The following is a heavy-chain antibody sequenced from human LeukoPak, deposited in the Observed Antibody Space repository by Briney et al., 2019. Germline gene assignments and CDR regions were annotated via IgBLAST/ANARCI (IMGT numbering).Heavy chain of an antibody. CDR1: GFTFSSYA. J-gene: IGHJ2*01. D-gene: IGHD3-10*01. CDR2: ISGSGGST. Sequence: GGSLRLSCAASGFTFSSYAMSWVRQAPGKGLEWVSAISGSGGSTYCADSVKGRFTISRDNSKNTPYLQMNSLRAEDTAVYYCAKGPGYWYFDLWGRGTLVTVSS. V-gene: IGHV3-23*01. CDR3: AKGPGYWYFDL.